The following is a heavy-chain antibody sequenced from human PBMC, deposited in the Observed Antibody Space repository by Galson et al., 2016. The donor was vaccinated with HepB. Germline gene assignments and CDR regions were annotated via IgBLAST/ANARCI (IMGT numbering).Heavy chain of an antibody. CDR3: ARHFSGSY. CDR1: GFTFSSYG. Sequence: SLRLSCAASGFTFSSYGMHWVRQAPGKGLEWVAVISYAGSNKYYADSVKGRFTISRDNSKNALHLQMNSLRAEDTAMYFCARHFSGSYLGQGTLVTVSS. J-gene: IGHJ4*02. V-gene: IGHV3-30*03. D-gene: IGHD3-22*01. CDR2: ISYAGSNK.